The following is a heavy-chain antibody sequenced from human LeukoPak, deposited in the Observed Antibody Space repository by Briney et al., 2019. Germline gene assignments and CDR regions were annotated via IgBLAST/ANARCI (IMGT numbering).Heavy chain of an antibody. V-gene: IGHV3-23*01. CDR2: ISGSGGST. D-gene: IGHD6-25*01. J-gene: IGHJ4*02. Sequence: GGSLRLSCADSGFTFSSYGMSWVRQAPGKRLEWVSAISGSGGSTYYADSVKGRFTISRDNSKNTLYLQMNSLRAEDTAVYYCAKHPQVRPSKFDYWGQGTLVTVSS. CDR3: AKHPQVRPSKFDY. CDR1: GFTFSSYG.